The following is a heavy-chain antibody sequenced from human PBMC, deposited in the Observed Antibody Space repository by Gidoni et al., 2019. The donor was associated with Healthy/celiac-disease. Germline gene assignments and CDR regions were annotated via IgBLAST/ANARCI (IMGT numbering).Heavy chain of an antibody. Sequence: EVQLVQSGAEVKKPGESLKISCKGSGYSFTSYWIGWVRQMTGKGLEWMGIIYPGDSDTRYSPSFQGQVTISADKSISTAYLQWSSLKASDTAMYYCARGAPKYCSGGSCYTYYYYGMDVWGQGTTVTVSS. CDR2: IYPGDSDT. CDR1: GYSFTSYW. CDR3: ARGAPKYCSGGSCYTYYYYGMDV. V-gene: IGHV5-51*01. J-gene: IGHJ6*02. D-gene: IGHD2-15*01.